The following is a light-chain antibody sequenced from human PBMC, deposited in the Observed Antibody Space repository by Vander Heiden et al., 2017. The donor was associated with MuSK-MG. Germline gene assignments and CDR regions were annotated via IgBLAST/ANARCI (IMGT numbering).Light chain of an antibody. CDR1: QSISSW. J-gene: IGKJ1*01. V-gene: IGKV1-5*03. CDR2: KAS. Sequence: DIQMTQSPSTLSASVGDRVTITCRASQSISSWLAWYQQKPGNAPQLLIYKASSLERGVPSRFSGSGSGTEFTLTISSLQPDDFATYYCQQYNNVWMFGQGTKVEIK. CDR3: QQYNNVWM.